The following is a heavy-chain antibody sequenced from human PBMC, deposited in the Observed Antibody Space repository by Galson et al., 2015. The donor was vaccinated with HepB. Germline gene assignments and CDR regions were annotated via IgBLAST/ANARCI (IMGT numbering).Heavy chain of an antibody. CDR2: IYSSGST. J-gene: IGHJ4*02. CDR1: GFTVSSDY. V-gene: IGHV3-53*01. CDR3: TRSYTY. Sequence: SLRLSCAASGFTVSSDYMSWVRQAPGKGLEWVSVIYSSGSTYYADSVKGRFTISRDTSRNTLYLQMNSLRAEDTAVYYCTRSYTYWGQGTLVTVSS.